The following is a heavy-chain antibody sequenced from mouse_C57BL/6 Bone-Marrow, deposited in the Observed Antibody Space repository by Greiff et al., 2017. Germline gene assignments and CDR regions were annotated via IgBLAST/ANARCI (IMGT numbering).Heavy chain of an antibody. V-gene: IGHV1-15*01. Sequence: VQLQQSGAELVRPGASVTLSCKASGYTFTDYEMHWVKKTPVHGLEWIGAIDPETGGTASNQKFKGKAILTADKSSITAYMELRSLTSEDSAVYYCTSDGNYYGSSYYFDDWGQGTTLTVSS. D-gene: IGHD1-1*01. CDR1: GYTFTDYE. J-gene: IGHJ2*01. CDR2: IDPETGGT. CDR3: TSDGNYYGSSYYFDD.